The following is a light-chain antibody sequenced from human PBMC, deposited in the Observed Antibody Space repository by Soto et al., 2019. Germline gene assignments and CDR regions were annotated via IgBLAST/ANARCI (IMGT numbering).Light chain of an antibody. Sequence: EIVLTQSPGTLSLSPGERATLSCRASQTVGRNYLAWYQQKPGQTHRLLIHRASYRATGIPDRISGSGSGTDFTLIISRLEPEDSAVYYCQQYASSPLTFGGGTKVEI. V-gene: IGKV3-20*01. CDR2: RAS. CDR1: QTVGRNY. J-gene: IGKJ4*01. CDR3: QQYASSPLT.